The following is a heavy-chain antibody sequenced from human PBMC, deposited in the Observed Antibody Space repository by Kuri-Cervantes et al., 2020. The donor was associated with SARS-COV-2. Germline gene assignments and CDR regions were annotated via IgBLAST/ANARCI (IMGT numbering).Heavy chain of an antibody. V-gene: IGHV4-38-2*02. CDR3: ARDQDYGDYVEVGWFDP. D-gene: IGHD4-17*01. CDR1: GYSISSGYY. CDR2: IYHSGGT. Sequence: GSLRLSCHVSGYSISSGYYWGWIRQPPGKGLAWIVSIYHSGGTYYNPSLKSRVTISVDTSKNQFSLKLSSVTAADTAVYYCARDQDYGDYVEVGWFDPWGQGTLVTVSS. J-gene: IGHJ5*02.